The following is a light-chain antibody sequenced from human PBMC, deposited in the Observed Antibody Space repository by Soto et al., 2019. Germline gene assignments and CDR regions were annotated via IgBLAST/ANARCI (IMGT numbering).Light chain of an antibody. V-gene: IGKV3-15*01. CDR3: QQYNFWPPLT. CDR2: DAS. Sequence: EIVMTQSPATLSVSPGERATLSCRASQSVNSNLAWYRQKPGQAPRLLISDASTRATGVPVRLSGSGSGTEFTLTISSLQSEDSGIYYCQQYNFWPPLTFGGGTKVEIK. J-gene: IGKJ4*01. CDR1: QSVNSN.